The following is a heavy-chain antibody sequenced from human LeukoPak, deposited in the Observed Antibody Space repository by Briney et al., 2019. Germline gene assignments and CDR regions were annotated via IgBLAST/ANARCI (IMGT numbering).Heavy chain of an antibody. CDR2: MWYDGSNK. CDR1: GFTFSSYG. V-gene: IGHV3-33*01. Sequence: GGSLRLSCAASGFTFSSYGMHWVRQAPGKGLEWVAVMWYDGSNKYYADSVKGRFTISRDNSKNTLYLQMNSLRAEDTAVYYCARGLRGSGSSRRDYNWFDPWGQGTLITVSS. CDR3: ARGLRGSGSSRRDYNWFDP. J-gene: IGHJ5*02. D-gene: IGHD3-10*01.